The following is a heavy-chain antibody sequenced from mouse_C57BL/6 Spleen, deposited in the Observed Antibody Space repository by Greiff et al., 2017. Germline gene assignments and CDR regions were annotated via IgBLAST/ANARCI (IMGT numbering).Heavy chain of an antibody. Sequence: EVMLVESGGGLVQSGRSLRLSCATSGFTFSAFYMEWVRQAPGKGLEWIAASRNKANDYTTEYSASVKGRFIVSRDTSQSILYLQMNALRAEDTAIYYCARDEGAAWFAYWGQGTLVTVSA. V-gene: IGHV7-1*01. J-gene: IGHJ3*01. CDR3: ARDEGAAWFAY. CDR2: SRNKANDYTT. CDR1: GFTFSAFY.